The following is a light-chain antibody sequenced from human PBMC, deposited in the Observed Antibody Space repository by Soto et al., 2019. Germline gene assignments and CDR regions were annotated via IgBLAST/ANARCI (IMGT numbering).Light chain of an antibody. V-gene: IGLV2-11*01. J-gene: IGLJ2*01. CDR1: SSDVGSYDY. CDR3: CSSTSSATYVV. CDR2: NVN. Sequence: QSALIQPPSVSGSPGQSVTISCTGTSSDVGSYDYVSWYQQHPGTVPKPMIYNVNTRPSGVPDRFSGSKSGNTASMTISGLQAEDEADYSCCSSTSSATYVVFGGGTKVTVL.